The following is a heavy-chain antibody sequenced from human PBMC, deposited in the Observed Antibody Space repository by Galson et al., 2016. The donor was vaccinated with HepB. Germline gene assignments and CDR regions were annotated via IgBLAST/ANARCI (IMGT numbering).Heavy chain of an antibody. Sequence: SLRLSCAASGFTVNNNYMTWVRQAPGKGLEGVPVIYSGGNTQYADPVRGRFTISRDNSKNTLYLQMTSLRAEDTAVYYCATSPTEGYWGQGTLVTVSS. V-gene: IGHV3-53*01. CDR3: ATSPTEGY. D-gene: IGHD3-16*01. J-gene: IGHJ4*02. CDR1: GFTVNNNY. CDR2: IYSGGNT.